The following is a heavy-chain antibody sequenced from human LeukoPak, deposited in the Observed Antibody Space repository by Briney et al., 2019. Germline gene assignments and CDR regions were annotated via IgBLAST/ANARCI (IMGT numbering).Heavy chain of an antibody. Sequence: SQTLSLTCTVSGGSISSGSYYWSWIRQPAGKGLEGIGRIYTSGSTNYNPSLKSRVTISVDTSKNQFSLKLTSVTAADTAVYYCARTTEGGYTYGYFYYYYMDVWGKGTTVTISS. D-gene: IGHD5-18*01. V-gene: IGHV4-61*02. CDR1: GGSISSGSYY. CDR2: IYTSGST. J-gene: IGHJ6*03. CDR3: ARTTEGGYTYGYFYYYYMDV.